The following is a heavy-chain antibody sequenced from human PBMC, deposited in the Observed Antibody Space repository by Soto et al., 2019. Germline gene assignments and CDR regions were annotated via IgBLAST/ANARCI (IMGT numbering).Heavy chain of an antibody. D-gene: IGHD5-12*01. CDR2: VYYRGRS. Sequence: PSETLSLTCTVSVGSVTNSSYYWGWIRQPPGKWLWWIGSVYYRGRSYSTSSVKSRVKISVDTSKNQFSLNLNSVTASDTAVYFCESTRATVITQACFDYLGPGALVTFS. V-gene: IGHV4-39*01. J-gene: IGHJ4*01. CDR3: ESTRATVITQACFDY. CDR1: VGSVTNSSYY.